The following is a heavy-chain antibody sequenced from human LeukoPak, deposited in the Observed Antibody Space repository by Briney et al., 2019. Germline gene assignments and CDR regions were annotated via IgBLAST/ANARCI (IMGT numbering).Heavy chain of an antibody. V-gene: IGHV3-23*01. D-gene: IGHD1-1*01. CDR3: ARGWTTFHY. CDR2: VSENGDGT. Sequence: GGSLGLSCVASGFTFNHYAMSWVRQAPGKGLEWVASVSENGDGTMYPDSVKGRFTISRDNSRKTVLLEVNSLRVEDAATYYCARGWTTFHYWGQGALVTVSS. CDR1: GFTFNHYA. J-gene: IGHJ4*02.